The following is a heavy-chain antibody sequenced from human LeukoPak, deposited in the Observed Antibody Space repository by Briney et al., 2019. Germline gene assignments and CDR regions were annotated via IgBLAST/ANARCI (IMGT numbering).Heavy chain of an antibody. V-gene: IGHV4-4*07. CDR1: GGSISSYY. Sequence: SXXLSLTCTVSGGSISSYYWSWIRQPAGKGMEWIGRIYTSGRNNYNPSLKSGVTMSVEKSKNHFSLKLSSVTAADTAVYYCARGDSYCSSTSCYYYFDYWGQGTLVTVSS. D-gene: IGHD2-2*01. CDR3: ARGDSYCSSTSCYYYFDY. CDR2: IYTSGRN. J-gene: IGHJ4*02.